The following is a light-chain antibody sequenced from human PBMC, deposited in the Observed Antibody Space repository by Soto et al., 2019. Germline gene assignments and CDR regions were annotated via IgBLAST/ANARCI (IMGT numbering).Light chain of an antibody. J-gene: IGKJ5*01. CDR3: QQYNSYSFT. V-gene: IGKV1-5*01. CDR1: QSISSW. Sequence: DIQMTQSPCTLSASVGDRVTITCRASQSISSWLAWYQQKPGKAPKLLIYDASSLESGVPSRFSGSGSGTEFTLTISSLQPDDFATYYCQQYNSYSFTFGQGTRLEI. CDR2: DAS.